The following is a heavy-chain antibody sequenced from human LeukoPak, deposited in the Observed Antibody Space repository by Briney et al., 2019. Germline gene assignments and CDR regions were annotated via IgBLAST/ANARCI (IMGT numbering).Heavy chain of an antibody. D-gene: IGHD3-10*01. J-gene: IGHJ6*03. CDR1: GGSISSYY. Sequence: SETLSLTCTVSGGSISSYYWSWIRQPPGKGLEWIGSIYYSGSTNYNPSLKSRVTISVDTSKNQFSLKLSSVTAADTAVYYCARRNTMVRGVMAPLYYYYYMDVWGKGTTVTISS. CDR3: ARRNTMVRGVMAPLYYYYYMDV. V-gene: IGHV4-59*01. CDR2: IYYSGST.